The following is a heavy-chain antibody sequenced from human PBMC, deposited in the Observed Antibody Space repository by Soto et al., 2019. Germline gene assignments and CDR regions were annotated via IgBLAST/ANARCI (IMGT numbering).Heavy chain of an antibody. V-gene: IGHV1-18*01. Sequence: QVQLVQSGAEVKKPGASVKVSCKTFGYSFTVYGISWVRQAPGQGLEWMGWMSTYTGDTNYARKFRGRVIMTTDISTSTASMELRSLTSDDTAVYYCARDPGGATGFDPWGQGTPVIVST. CDR3: ARDPGGATGFDP. CDR2: MSTYTGDT. CDR1: GYSFTVYG. D-gene: IGHD3-10*01. J-gene: IGHJ5*02.